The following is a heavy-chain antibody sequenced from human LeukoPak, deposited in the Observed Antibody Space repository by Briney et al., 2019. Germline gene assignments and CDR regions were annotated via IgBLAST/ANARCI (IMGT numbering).Heavy chain of an antibody. CDR3: ARGYIDNLGYSPRSSFDS. D-gene: IGHD3-22*01. V-gene: IGHV3-21*01. J-gene: IGHJ4*02. CDR2: ISSSSGYI. Sequence: GGSLRLSCAASGFTFSNYWMTWVRQAPGKGLEWVSSISSSSGYIYYADSVKGRFTLSRDNAKNSLYLQMNSLRAEETAVYYCARGYIDNLGYSPRSSFDSWGQGSLVTVSS. CDR1: GFTFSNYW.